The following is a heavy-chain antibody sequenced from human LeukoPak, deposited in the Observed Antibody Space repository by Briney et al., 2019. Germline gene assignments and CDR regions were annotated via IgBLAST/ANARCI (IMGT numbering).Heavy chain of an antibody. CDR3: AKQLGYCSDGSCYFPY. V-gene: IGHV3-23*01. Sequence: GGSLRLSCAASGFSFSNFWMHWVRQAPGKGLEWVSAISNNGGYTYYADSVQGRFTISRDNSKSTLCLQMNSLRAEDTAVYYCAKQLGYCSDGSCYFPYWGQGTLVTVSS. CDR1: GFSFSNFW. J-gene: IGHJ4*02. D-gene: IGHD2-15*01. CDR2: ISNNGGYT.